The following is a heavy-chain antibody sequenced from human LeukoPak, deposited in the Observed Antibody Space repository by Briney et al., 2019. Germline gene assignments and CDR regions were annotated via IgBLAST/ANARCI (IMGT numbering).Heavy chain of an antibody. CDR3: ARGPFWSGYPDY. CDR2: IYYSGST. CDR1: GGSISSYY. J-gene: IGHJ4*02. Sequence: PSETLSLTCTVSGGSISSYYWSWIRQPPAKGLEWIGYIYYSGSTNYNPSLKSRVTISVDTSKNQFSLKLSSVTAADTAVYYCARGPFWSGYPDYWGQGTLVTVSS. D-gene: IGHD3-3*01. V-gene: IGHV4-59*01.